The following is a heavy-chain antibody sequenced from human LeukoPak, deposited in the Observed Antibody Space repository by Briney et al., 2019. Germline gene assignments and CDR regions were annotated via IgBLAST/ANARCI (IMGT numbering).Heavy chain of an antibody. CDR3: ARDRWDGGDHWFDP. J-gene: IGHJ5*02. V-gene: IGHV1-69*06. D-gene: IGHD4-23*01. Sequence: SVKVSCKASGGTFSSYAISWVRQAPGQGLEWMGGIIPIFGTANYAQKFQGRVTITADKSTSTAYMELSSLRSEDTAVYYCARDRWDGGDHWFDPWGQGTLVTVSS. CDR2: IIPIFGTA. CDR1: GGTFSSYA.